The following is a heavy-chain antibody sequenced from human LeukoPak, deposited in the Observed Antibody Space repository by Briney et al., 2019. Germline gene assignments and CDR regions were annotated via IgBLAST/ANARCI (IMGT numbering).Heavy chain of an antibody. Sequence: GGSLRLSCAASGFTFSDSYMSWIRQAPGKGLEWISYISSVGNTIYYADSVKGRFTISRDNARNSLYLQMNSLRAEDTAVYYCARSGDRAYYYMDVWGKGTTVTVSS. J-gene: IGHJ6*03. CDR2: ISSVGNTI. CDR3: ARSGDRAYYYMDV. CDR1: GFTFSDSY. D-gene: IGHD2-21*02. V-gene: IGHV3-11*04.